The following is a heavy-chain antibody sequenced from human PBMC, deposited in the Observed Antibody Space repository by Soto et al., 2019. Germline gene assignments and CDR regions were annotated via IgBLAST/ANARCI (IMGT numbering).Heavy chain of an antibody. CDR1: GFTFSSYA. Sequence: QVQLVESGGGVVQPGRSLRLSCAASGFTFSSYAMHWVRQAPGKGLEWVAVISYDGSNKYYADSVKGRFTISRDNSKNTLYLQMNSLRAEDTAVYYCAREERLYSSSWPPYFQHWGQGTLVTVSS. J-gene: IGHJ1*01. V-gene: IGHV3-30-3*01. CDR3: AREERLYSSSWPPYFQH. CDR2: ISYDGSNK. D-gene: IGHD6-13*01.